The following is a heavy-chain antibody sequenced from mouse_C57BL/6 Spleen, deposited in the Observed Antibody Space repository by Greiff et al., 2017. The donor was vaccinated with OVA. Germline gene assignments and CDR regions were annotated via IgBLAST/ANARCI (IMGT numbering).Heavy chain of an antibody. Sequence: QVQLQQPGAELVMPGASVKLSCKASGYTFTSYWMHWVKQRPGQGLEWIGEIDPSDSYTNYNQKFKGKSTLTVDKSSSTAYMRLSSLTSEDSAVYYCARSLPRVYFDYWGQGTTLTVSS. D-gene: IGHD5-5*01. CDR2: IDPSDSYT. CDR1: GYTFTSYW. V-gene: IGHV1-69*01. CDR3: ARSLPRVYFDY. J-gene: IGHJ2*01.